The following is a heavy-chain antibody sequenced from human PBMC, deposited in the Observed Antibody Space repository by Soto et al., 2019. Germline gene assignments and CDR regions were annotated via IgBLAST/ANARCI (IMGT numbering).Heavy chain of an antibody. CDR3: AKERGYNYGYDAMDV. CDR2: ISGSGGST. Sequence: EVQLLESGGGLVQPGGSLRLSCAASGFTFSSYAMSWARQAPGKGLEWVSGISGSGGSTYYADSVKGRFTISRDNSKNTLYLQTNSLRAEDTAVYYCAKERGYNYGYDAMDVWGQGTTVTVSS. J-gene: IGHJ6*02. V-gene: IGHV3-23*01. CDR1: GFTFSSYA. D-gene: IGHD5-18*01.